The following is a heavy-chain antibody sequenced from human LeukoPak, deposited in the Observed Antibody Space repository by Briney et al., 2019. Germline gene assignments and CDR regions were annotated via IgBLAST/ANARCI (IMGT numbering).Heavy chain of an antibody. Sequence: AGGSLRLSCAASGFSFGNYAMNWVRQAPGKGLEWVSGISTGGSRYYADSVKGRFSISRDNSKNTLYLQMNSLGVEDTAVYYCAKVLSRQYGSGSYPFDYWGQGTLVTVSS. CDR3: AKVLSRQYGSGSYPFDY. J-gene: IGHJ4*02. D-gene: IGHD3-10*01. CDR1: GFSFGNYA. V-gene: IGHV3-23*01. CDR2: ISTGGSR.